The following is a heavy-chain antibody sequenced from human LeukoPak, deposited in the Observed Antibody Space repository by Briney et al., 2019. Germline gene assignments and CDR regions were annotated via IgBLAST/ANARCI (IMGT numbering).Heavy chain of an antibody. CDR3: ARVHCSSTSCEYYYYYGMDV. V-gene: IGHV3-30*04. J-gene: IGHJ6*02. CDR1: GFTFSSYA. Sequence: GGSLRLSCAASGFTFSSYAMHWVRQAPGKGLEWVAVISYDGSNKYYADSVKGRFTISRDNSKNTLYLQMNSLRAEDTAVYYCARVHCSSTSCEYYYYYGMDVWGQGTTVTVS. D-gene: IGHD2-2*01. CDR2: ISYDGSNK.